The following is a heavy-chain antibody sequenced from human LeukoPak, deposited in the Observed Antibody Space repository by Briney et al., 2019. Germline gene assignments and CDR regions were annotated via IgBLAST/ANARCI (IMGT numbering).Heavy chain of an antibody. J-gene: IGHJ4*02. CDR3: ARRPRNSGSYDGPSGLDY. V-gene: IGHV4-34*01. CDR2: VDHSGST. D-gene: IGHD1-26*01. CDR1: GESFSGNY. Sequence: PSETLSLTCAVYGESFSGNYWSWIRQPPGKGLEWIGEVDHSGSTNYNPSLKSRVTISADTSKNQFSLKVNSVIAADTAVYYCARRPRNSGSYDGPSGLDYWGQGTLVTVSS.